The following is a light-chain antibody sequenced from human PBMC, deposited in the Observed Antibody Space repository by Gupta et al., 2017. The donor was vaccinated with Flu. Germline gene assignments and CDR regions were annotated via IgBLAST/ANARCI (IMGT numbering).Light chain of an antibody. CDR3: MQALQTPRT. Sequence: DIVMTQSPLFLPVTPGETASIFCRSSQSLLHSDGYNFLNWYLQKPGQSPQLLMYLGSNRASGVPDRISGSGSGTDFTLKISRVEAEDVGIYFCMQALQTPRTFGQGTKVEIK. J-gene: IGKJ1*01. CDR1: QSLLHSDGYNF. V-gene: IGKV2-28*01. CDR2: LGS.